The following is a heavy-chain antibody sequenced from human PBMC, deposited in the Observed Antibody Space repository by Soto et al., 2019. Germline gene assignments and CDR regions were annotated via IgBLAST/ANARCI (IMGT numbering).Heavy chain of an antibody. CDR3: ASTLYSSGWYYFDY. CDR2: TYYRSKWYN. J-gene: IGHJ4*02. D-gene: IGHD6-19*01. V-gene: IGHV6-1*01. CDR1: GDSVSSNSAA. Sequence: PSRTLSLTCAISGDSVSSNSAAWNWIRQSPSRGLEWLGRTYYRSKWYNDYAVSVKSRITINPDTSKNQFSLQLNSVTPEDTAVYYCASTLYSSGWYYFDYWGQGTLVTVSS.